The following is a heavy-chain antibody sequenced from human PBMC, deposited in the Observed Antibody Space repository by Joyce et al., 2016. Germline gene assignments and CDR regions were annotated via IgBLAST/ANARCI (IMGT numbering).Heavy chain of an antibody. D-gene: IGHD3-10*01. CDR2: ISNDGDQK. Sequence: QVQLVESGGGVVQPGRSLRLSCAASGFPFSSYGMHWVRQAPGKGLGWVAVISNDGDQKYYGDAVKGRFTISRDNSKNTLYLEMSSLRVEDTAVYYCAKDDRGRTFFGDLSIWGQGTLVIVSS. J-gene: IGHJ1*01. V-gene: IGHV3-30*18. CDR1: GFPFSSYG. CDR3: AKDDRGRTFFGDLSI.